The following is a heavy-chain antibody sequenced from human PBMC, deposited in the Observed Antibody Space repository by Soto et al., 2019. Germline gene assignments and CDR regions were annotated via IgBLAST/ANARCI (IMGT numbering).Heavy chain of an antibody. V-gene: IGHV4-59*01. CDR3: AGFDQVSYYFDY. Sequence: PSETLSLTCTVSGGSISSYYWSWIRQPPGKGLEWIGYIYYSGSTNYNPSLKSRVTISVDTSKNQFSLKLSSVTAADTAVYYCAGFDQVSYYFDYWGQGTLVTVSS. CDR2: IYYSGST. CDR1: GGSISSYY. J-gene: IGHJ4*02.